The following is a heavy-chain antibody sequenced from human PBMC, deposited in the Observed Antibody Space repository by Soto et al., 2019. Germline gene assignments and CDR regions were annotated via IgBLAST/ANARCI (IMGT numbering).Heavy chain of an antibody. J-gene: IGHJ4*02. Sequence: QVQLVESGGGVVQPGRSLRLSCAASGFTFRSYGMHWVRQAPGKVLEWVAVISYDGSNKYYADSVKGRFTISIDTSKNTLYLQMNSLRAEDTAVYYCAKDVAAAGTGDYWGQGTLVTVSS. CDR3: AKDVAAAGTGDY. CDR2: ISYDGSNK. CDR1: GFTFRSYG. V-gene: IGHV3-30*18. D-gene: IGHD6-13*01.